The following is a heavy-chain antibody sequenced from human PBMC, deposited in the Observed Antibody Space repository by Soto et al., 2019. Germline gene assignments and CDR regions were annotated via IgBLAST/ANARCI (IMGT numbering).Heavy chain of an antibody. CDR1: GYTFTNYG. J-gene: IGHJ4*02. Sequence: QVQLVQSGAEVKKPGASVKVSCKASGYTFTNYGISWVRQAPGQGLEWMGWINAYNGNTKYAQKLQGRVTMTTDTTTSTAYMERRSLRSDDTAVYYCARDQAMAQFDYWGQGTLVTVSS. V-gene: IGHV1-18*01. D-gene: IGHD5-18*01. CDR3: ARDQAMAQFDY. CDR2: INAYNGNT.